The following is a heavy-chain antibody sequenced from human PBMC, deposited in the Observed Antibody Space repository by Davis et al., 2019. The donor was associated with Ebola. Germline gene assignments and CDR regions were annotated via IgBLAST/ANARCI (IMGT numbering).Heavy chain of an antibody. J-gene: IGHJ4*02. CDR1: GFSFSNLA. D-gene: IGHD2-15*01. Sequence: GESLKISCVTSGFSFSNLAMHWVRHVPGKGLEWVALISGDGFRKYYADSIKGRFIISRDNNKNALYLQMNNLGAEDTAFYYCAKGGKYCSGGGCYSDSWGQGTLVTVSS. CDR2: ISGDGFRK. V-gene: IGHV3-43*02. CDR3: AKGGKYCSGGGCYSDS.